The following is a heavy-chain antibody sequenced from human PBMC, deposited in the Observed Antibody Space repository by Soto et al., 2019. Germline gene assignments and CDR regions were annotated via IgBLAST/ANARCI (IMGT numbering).Heavy chain of an antibody. CDR3: ANGSDDFWSGYYFDY. Sequence: GGSLRLSCAASGFTFDDYAMHWVRQAPGKGLEWVSGISWNSGSIGYADSVKGRFTISRDNAKNSLYLQMNSLRAEDTALYYCANGSDDFWSGYYFDYWGQGTLVTVSS. J-gene: IGHJ4*02. CDR1: GFTFDDYA. V-gene: IGHV3-9*01. CDR2: ISWNSGSI. D-gene: IGHD3-3*01.